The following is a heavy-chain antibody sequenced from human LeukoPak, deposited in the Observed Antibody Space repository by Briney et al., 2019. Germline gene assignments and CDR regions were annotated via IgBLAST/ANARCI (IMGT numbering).Heavy chain of an antibody. J-gene: IGHJ4*02. CDR3: ARVKSIAAAGFLFDY. D-gene: IGHD6-13*01. CDR1: GYTFTSYD. V-gene: IGHV1-8*01. Sequence: ASVKVSCKASGYTFTSYDINWLRQATGQGLEWMGWMNPNSGNTGYAQKFQGRVTMTRNTSISTAYMELSSLRSEDTAVYYCARVKSIAAAGFLFDYWGQGTLVTVSS. CDR2: MNPNSGNT.